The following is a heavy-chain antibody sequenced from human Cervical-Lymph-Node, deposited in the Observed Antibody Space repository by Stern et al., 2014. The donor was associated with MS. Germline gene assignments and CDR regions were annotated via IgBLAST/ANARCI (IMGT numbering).Heavy chain of an antibody. CDR1: GYTFTSYW. CDR3: ARQRYFDY. V-gene: IGHV5-51*01. Sequence: EVQLVQSGPEVKRPGESLKISCQASGYTFTSYWIGGVRQMPGKALEGIAIIFPGGSDIRYSPSFQGQVTISADKSSSTAYLQWNNLKASDTAIYYCARQRYFDYWGQGTLVTVSS. CDR2: IFPGGSDI. J-gene: IGHJ4*02.